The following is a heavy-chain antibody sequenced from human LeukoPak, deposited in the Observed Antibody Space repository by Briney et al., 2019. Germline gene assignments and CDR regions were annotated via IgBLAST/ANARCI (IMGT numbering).Heavy chain of an antibody. CDR2: ISGSGGST. D-gene: IGHD3/OR15-3a*01. V-gene: IGHV3-23*01. J-gene: IGHJ4*02. Sequence: GGSLRLSCAASGFTVSSNYMSWVRQAPGKGLEWVSAISGSGGSTYYADSVKGRFTISRDNSKNTLYLQMNSLRAEDTAVYYCATFSGWLDYWGQGTLVTVSS. CDR3: ATFSGWLDY. CDR1: GFTVSSNY.